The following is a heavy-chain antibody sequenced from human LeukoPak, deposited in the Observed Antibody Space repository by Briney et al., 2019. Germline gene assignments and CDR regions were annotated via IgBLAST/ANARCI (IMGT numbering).Heavy chain of an antibody. CDR2: INHSGST. V-gene: IGHV4-34*01. D-gene: IGHD2-15*01. CDR1: GGSFSGYY. CDR3: ARLDVSGYCSGGSCPPPADHTPYYYYGMDV. J-gene: IGHJ6*02. Sequence: NSSETLSLTCAVYGGSFSGYYWSWIRQPPGKGLEWIGEINHSGSTNYNPSLKSRVTISVDTSKNQFSLKLSSVTAADTAVYYCARLDVSGYCSGGSCPPPADHTPYYYYGMDVWGQGTTVTVSS.